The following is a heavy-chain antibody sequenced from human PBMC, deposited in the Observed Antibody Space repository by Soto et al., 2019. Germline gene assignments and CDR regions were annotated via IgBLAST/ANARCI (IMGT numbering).Heavy chain of an antibody. Sequence: EVQLEESGGDLVKPGGSLRLSCAASGFTLSYFAMSWVRQAPGKGLEWVSVVSGAGITTKYAASVKGRFTVSRDNSKNTLFLQMNSLRADDAAVYYCARRARTATTNWGAFDVWGQGTMVTVSS. CDR1: GFTLSYFA. J-gene: IGHJ3*01. CDR3: ARRARTATTNWGAFDV. D-gene: IGHD1-7*01. V-gene: IGHV3-23*04. CDR2: VSGAGITT.